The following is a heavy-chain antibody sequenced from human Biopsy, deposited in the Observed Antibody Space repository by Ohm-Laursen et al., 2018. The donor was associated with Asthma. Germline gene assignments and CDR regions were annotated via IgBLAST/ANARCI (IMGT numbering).Heavy chain of an antibody. CDR2: IHYSGST. CDR3: AGFCSGGNCPDH. J-gene: IGHJ4*02. D-gene: IGHD2-15*01. CDR1: GVSIRRYY. Sequence: TLSLTCTVSGVSIRRYYWTWIRQPPGKGLEWIGNIHYSGSTYSNPSLKSRVTISVDTSKKQISLRLSSVIAADTAVYYCAGFCSGGNCPDHWGQGTLVTVSS. V-gene: IGHV4-59*01.